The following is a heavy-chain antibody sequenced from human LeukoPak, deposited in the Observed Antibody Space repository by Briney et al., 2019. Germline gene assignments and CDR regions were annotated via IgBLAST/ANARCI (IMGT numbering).Heavy chain of an antibody. J-gene: IGHJ4*02. V-gene: IGHV3-23*01. Sequence: GGSLSLSCAASGFTFSSYAMSWVRQAPGKGLEWVSAISGSGGSTYYADSVKGRFTISRDNSKNTLYLQMNSLRAEDTAVYYCAKTVSVLGATPPDYWGQGTLVTVSS. CDR2: ISGSGGST. CDR3: AKTVSVLGATPPDY. D-gene: IGHD1-26*01. CDR1: GFTFSSYA.